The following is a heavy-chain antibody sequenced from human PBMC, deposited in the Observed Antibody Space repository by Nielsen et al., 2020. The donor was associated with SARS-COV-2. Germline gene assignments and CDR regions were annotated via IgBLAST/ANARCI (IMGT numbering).Heavy chain of an antibody. CDR3: AKGAKKYSGSYYLDY. J-gene: IGHJ4*02. D-gene: IGHD1-26*01. CDR1: GFTFSSYA. Sequence: GESLKISCAASGFTFSSYAMSWVRQAPGKGLEWVSAISGSGGSTCYADSVKGRFTISRDNSKNTLYLQMNSLRAEDTAVYYCAKGAKKYSGSYYLDYWGQGTLVTVSS. CDR2: ISGSGGST. V-gene: IGHV3-23*01.